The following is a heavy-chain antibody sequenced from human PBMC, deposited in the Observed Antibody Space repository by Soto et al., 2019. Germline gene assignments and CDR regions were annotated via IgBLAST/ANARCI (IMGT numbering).Heavy chain of an antibody. CDR1: GFTFSSYW. Sequence: EVQLVESGGGLVQPGGSLRLSCAAYGFTFSSYWMSWVRQAPGKGQEWVANIKQDGSEKYYVDSVKGRFTISRDNAKNSLYLQMNSLRAEDTAVYYCARDRYQYSSSSGFDYWGQGTLVTVSS. CDR3: ARDRYQYSSSSGFDY. CDR2: IKQDGSEK. V-gene: IGHV3-7*05. D-gene: IGHD6-6*01. J-gene: IGHJ4*02.